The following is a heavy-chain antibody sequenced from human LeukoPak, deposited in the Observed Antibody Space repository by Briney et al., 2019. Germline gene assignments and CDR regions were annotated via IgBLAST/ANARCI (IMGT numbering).Heavy chain of an antibody. CDR3: AKDLYYYDSSGPQGIWFDP. V-gene: IGHV3-30*18. J-gene: IGHJ5*02. Sequence: GGSLRLSCAASGFTFSSYGMHWVRQAPGKGLEWVAVISYDGSNKYYADSVKGRFTISRDNSKNTLYLQMNSLRAEDTAVYYCAKDLYYYDSSGPQGIWFDPWGQGTLVTVSS. CDR2: ISYDGSNK. CDR1: GFTFSSYG. D-gene: IGHD3-22*01.